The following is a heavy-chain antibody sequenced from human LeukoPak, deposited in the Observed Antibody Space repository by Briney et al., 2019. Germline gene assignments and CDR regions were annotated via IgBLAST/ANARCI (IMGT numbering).Heavy chain of an antibody. CDR3: AREYGDHETFEDY. CDR1: GGTFSSYA. Sequence: SVKVSCKASGGTFSSYAISWVRQAPGQGLEWMGGIIPIFGTANYAQKFQGRVTITADKSTSTAYMELSSLRSEDTAVYYCAREYGDHETFEDYWGQGTLVTVSS. CDR2: IIPIFGTA. J-gene: IGHJ4*02. V-gene: IGHV1-69*06. D-gene: IGHD4-17*01.